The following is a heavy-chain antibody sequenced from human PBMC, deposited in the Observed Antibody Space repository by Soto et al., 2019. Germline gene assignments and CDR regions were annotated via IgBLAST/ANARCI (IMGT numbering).Heavy chain of an antibody. J-gene: IGHJ6*02. V-gene: IGHV3-7*01. Sequence: QAGGSLRLSCAASGFTFSSYWMSWVRQAPGKGLEWVANIKQDGSEKYYVDSVKGRFTISRDNAKNSLYLQMNSLRAEDTAVYYCASGGYYDYYYGMDVWGQGTTVTVSS. D-gene: IGHD3-3*01. CDR1: GFTFSSYW. CDR2: IKQDGSEK. CDR3: ASGGYYDYYYGMDV.